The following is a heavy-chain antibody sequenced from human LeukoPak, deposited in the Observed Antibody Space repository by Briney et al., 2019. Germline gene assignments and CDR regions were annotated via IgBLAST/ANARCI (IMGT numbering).Heavy chain of an antibody. J-gene: IGHJ6*03. Sequence: GGSLRLSCAASGFTFSSYDMHWVRQATGKGLELVSAIGTAGDTYYPGSVKGRFTISRENAKNSLYLQMNSLRAGDTAVYYCARGYNWNRVEKPYYYYYYMDVWGKGTTVTVSS. V-gene: IGHV3-13*01. CDR2: IGTAGDT. CDR1: GFTFSSYD. D-gene: IGHD1-20*01. CDR3: ARGYNWNRVEKPYYYYYYMDV.